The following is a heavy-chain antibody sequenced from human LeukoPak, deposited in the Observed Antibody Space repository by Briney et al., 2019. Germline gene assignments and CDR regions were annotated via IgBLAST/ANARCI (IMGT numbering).Heavy chain of an antibody. V-gene: IGHV3-9*01. CDR3: ARGPPGTFSPLDY. Sequence: GGSLRLSCAASGFTFDDYAMHWVRQAPGKGLEWVSGISWNSGSIGYADSVKGRFTISRDNAKNSLYLQMNSLRAEDTAVYYCARGPPGTFSPLDYWGQGTLVTVSS. CDR1: GFTFDDYA. CDR2: ISWNSGSI. J-gene: IGHJ4*02. D-gene: IGHD3-16*01.